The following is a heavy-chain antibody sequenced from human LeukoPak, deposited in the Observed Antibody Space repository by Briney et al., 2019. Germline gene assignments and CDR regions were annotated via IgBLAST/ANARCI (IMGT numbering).Heavy chain of an antibody. V-gene: IGHV3-9*01. Sequence: GRSLRLSCAASGFTFDDYAMHWVRQAPGKGLEWVSGISWNSGSIGYADSVKGRFTISRDNAKNPLYLQMNSLRAEDTALYYCAKDTGPGYYYYGMDVWGQGTTVTVSS. CDR3: AKDTGPGYYYYGMDV. CDR1: GFTFDDYA. D-gene: IGHD1-14*01. J-gene: IGHJ6*02. CDR2: ISWNSGSI.